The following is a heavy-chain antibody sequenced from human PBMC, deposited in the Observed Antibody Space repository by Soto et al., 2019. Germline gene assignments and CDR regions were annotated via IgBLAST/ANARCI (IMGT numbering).Heavy chain of an antibody. CDR3: AREGLLLLPDY. V-gene: IGHV1-18*01. J-gene: IGHJ4*02. D-gene: IGHD3-22*01. Sequence: QIQLVQSGPEVRKPGASAKVSCKTSGYTFTNNDVCWVRQTPGQGLEWMGWISPYSGKTNFARKFQGRVTMPTDTSTSTVYMELGSLTSDDTAVYYCAREGLLLLPDYWGQGTLVTVSS. CDR1: GYTFTNND. CDR2: ISPYSGKT.